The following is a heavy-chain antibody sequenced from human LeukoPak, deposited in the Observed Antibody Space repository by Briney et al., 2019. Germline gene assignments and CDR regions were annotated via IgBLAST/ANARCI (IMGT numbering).Heavy chain of an antibody. CDR3: ARGNLWDYRRYYYYMDV. Sequence: SETLSLTCTVSGGSISSGSYYWGWIRQPPGKGLEWIGSIYYSGSTYYNPSLKIRVTISVDTSKNQFSLKLSSVTAADTAVYYCARGNLWDYRRYYYYMDVWGKGTTVTVSS. J-gene: IGHJ6*03. V-gene: IGHV4-39*07. CDR2: IYYSGST. CDR1: GGSISSGSYY. D-gene: IGHD4-11*01.